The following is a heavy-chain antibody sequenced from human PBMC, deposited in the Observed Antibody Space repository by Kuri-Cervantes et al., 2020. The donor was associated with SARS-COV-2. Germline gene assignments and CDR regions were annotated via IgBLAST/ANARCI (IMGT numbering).Heavy chain of an antibody. CDR3: ARGRSVFDP. CDR2: INHSGST. CDR1: GGSFSGYY. J-gene: IGHJ5*02. V-gene: IGHV4-34*01. Sequence: SETLSLTCAVYGGSFSGYYWSWVRQPPGKGLEWIGEINHSGSTNYNPSLKSRVTISVDTSKNQFSLKLSSVTAADTAVYYCARGRSVFDPWGQGTLVTVSS.